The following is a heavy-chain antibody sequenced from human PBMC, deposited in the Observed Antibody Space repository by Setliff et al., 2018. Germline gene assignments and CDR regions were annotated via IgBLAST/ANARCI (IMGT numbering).Heavy chain of an antibody. J-gene: IGHJ4*02. CDR1: GGSFTTYY. D-gene: IGHD3-22*01. CDR2: IYYSGST. V-gene: IGHV4-59*01. Sequence: SETLSLTCTVSGGSFTTYYWSWIRQSPGKGLEWIGYIYYSGSTNYNPSLKRRVSISVDTSKNQFSLRLTSMTAADTAVYYCAREYYYARSRNFDYWGQGTLVT. CDR3: AREYYYARSRNFDY.